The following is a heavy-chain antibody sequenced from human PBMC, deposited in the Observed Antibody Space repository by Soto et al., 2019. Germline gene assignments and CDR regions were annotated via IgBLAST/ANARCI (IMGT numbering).Heavy chain of an antibody. CDR3: AREGRGKKAGYNGLVSLGY. J-gene: IGHJ4*02. D-gene: IGHD2-2*02. Sequence: SVKVSCKVSGSRFSNYVISWVRQAPGHGLEWLGRIIPIFNSTKYAQSFQGRVTITADKSASTASLELSSLRSDDTAVYYCAREGRGKKAGYNGLVSLGYWGQGTLVTVSS. CDR2: IIPIFNST. V-gene: IGHV1-69*06. CDR1: GSRFSNYV.